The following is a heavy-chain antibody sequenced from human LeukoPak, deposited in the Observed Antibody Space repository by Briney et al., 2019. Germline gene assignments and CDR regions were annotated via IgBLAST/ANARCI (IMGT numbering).Heavy chain of an antibody. Sequence: GESLKISCQGSGYIFTTYWIGWVRQMPGKGLEWMGIIYPGDSDTRYSPSFQGQVTISADKSINSAYLQWSSLKASDTAMYYCARASFSAGSESSGYYHLPGSFHHWGQGTLVTVSS. CDR2: IYPGDSDT. D-gene: IGHD3-22*01. J-gene: IGHJ1*01. V-gene: IGHV5-51*01. CDR1: GYIFTTYW. CDR3: ARASFSAGSESSGYYHLPGSFHH.